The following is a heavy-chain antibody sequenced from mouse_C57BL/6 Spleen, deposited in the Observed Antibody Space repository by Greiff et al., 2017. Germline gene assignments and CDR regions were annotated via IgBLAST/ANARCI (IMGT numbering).Heavy chain of an antibody. V-gene: IGHV1-7*01. CDR1: GYTFTSYW. CDR3: ARTLMIKGAMDY. CDR2: INPSSGYT. D-gene: IGHD2-4*01. Sequence: VQGVESGAELAKPGASVKLSCKASGYTFTSYWMHWVKQRPGQGLEWIGYINPSSGYTKYNQKFKDKATLTADKSSSTAYMQLSSLTYEDSAVYYCARTLMIKGAMDYWGQGTSVTVSS. J-gene: IGHJ4*01.